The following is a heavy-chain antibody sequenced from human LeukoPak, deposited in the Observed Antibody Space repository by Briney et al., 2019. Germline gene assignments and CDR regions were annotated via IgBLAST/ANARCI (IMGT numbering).Heavy chain of an antibody. CDR3: AKSEGYDYGFFDY. J-gene: IGHJ4*02. D-gene: IGHD4-17*01. CDR1: GFTFSSYA. V-gene: IGHV3-23*01. Sequence: GGSLRLPCAASGFTFSSYAMSWVRQAPGKGLEWVSAISGSGGSTYYADSVKGRFTISRDNSKNTLYLQMNSLRAEDTAVYYCAKSEGYDYGFFDYWGQGTLVTVSS. CDR2: ISGSGGST.